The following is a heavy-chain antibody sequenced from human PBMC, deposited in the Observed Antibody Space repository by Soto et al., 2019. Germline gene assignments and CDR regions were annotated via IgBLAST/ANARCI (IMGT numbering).Heavy chain of an antibody. CDR3: AIPMGGYCSSTICFCGWFDP. D-gene: IGHD2-2*01. Sequence: QVQLVQSGAEVKKPGASVKVSCKASGYTFTSYGISWVRQAPGQGLEWMGWISAYNGNTNYAQKLQGRVTLTTDTSTSTAYMELRSLRSDDTAVYYCAIPMGGYCSSTICFCGWFDPWGQGTLVTVSS. CDR2: ISAYNGNT. V-gene: IGHV1-18*01. CDR1: GYTFTSYG. J-gene: IGHJ5*02.